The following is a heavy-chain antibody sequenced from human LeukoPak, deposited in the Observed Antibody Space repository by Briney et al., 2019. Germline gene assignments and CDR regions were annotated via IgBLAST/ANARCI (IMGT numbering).Heavy chain of an antibody. CDR3: ARRAYDRIDFDY. J-gene: IGHJ4*02. CDR2: IKRDGSEK. D-gene: IGHD3-22*01. Sequence: PGGSLRLSCAASGFTFRSTVMTWVRQAPGKGLEWVATIKRDGSEKYYVDSVKGRFTISRDNAKNSLYLQMNSLRAEDTAVYYCARRAYDRIDFDYWGQGTLVTVSS. V-gene: IGHV3-7*01. CDR1: GFTFRSTV.